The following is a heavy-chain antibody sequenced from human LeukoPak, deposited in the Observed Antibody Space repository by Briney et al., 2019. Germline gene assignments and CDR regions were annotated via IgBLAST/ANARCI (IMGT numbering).Heavy chain of an antibody. V-gene: IGHV1-69*06. CDR2: IIPIFGTA. Sequence: ASEKLSRKGSGGACTSYAISWERQAPGEGLEWMGGIIPIFGTANYAQKFQGRVTITSDKSTSTAYMEPSRLRSDDTAVYYWAGPYGSASYFADSWGQGTLVTVSS. D-gene: IGHD3-10*01. CDR1: GGACTSYA. J-gene: IGHJ4*02. CDR3: AGPYGSASYFADS.